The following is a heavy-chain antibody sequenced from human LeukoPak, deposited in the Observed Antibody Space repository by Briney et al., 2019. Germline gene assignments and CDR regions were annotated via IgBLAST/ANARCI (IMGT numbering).Heavy chain of an antibody. CDR3: ARSGHYDFWSGYVPLDD. J-gene: IGHJ4*02. CDR2: INPNSGIT. D-gene: IGHD3-3*01. CDR1: GSTFTGYY. V-gene: IGHV1-2*02. Sequence: ASVKVSCKASGSTFTGYYMYWVRLAPGQGHEWMGWINPNSGITNSAQKLQGRVTMNRNTSISTAYMELSRLRSDDAAVYYCARSGHYDFWSGYVPLDDWGQGTLVTVSS.